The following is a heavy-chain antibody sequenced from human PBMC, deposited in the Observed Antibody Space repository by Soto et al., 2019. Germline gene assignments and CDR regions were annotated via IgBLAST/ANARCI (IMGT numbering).Heavy chain of an antibody. CDR3: AKASGYSYGCSWYYMDV. CDR1: GFTFSSYA. V-gene: IGHV3-23*01. Sequence: GGSLRLSCAASGFTFSSYAMSWSRQPQGKGLEWVSAISGSGGSTYYADSVKGRFTISRDNSKNTLYLQMNSLRAEDTAVYYCAKASGYSYGCSWYYMDVWGKGTTVTVSS. CDR2: ISGSGGST. J-gene: IGHJ6*03. D-gene: IGHD5-18*01.